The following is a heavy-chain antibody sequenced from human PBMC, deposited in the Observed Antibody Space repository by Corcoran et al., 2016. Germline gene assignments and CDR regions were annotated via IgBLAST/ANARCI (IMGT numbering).Heavy chain of an antibody. V-gene: IGHV5-51*01. CDR3: ARLMEIVVVSAAKNYYYGMDV. J-gene: IGHJ6*02. D-gene: IGHD2-2*03. Sequence: EVQLVQSGAEVKKTGESLRISCKGSGYRFTSYWIGWVRQMPGKGLEWMGIIYPGDSDIRYSPSFEGQVTISADKSISTAYLQWSSLKASDTAMYYCARLMEIVVVSAAKNYYYGMDVWGQGTTVTVSS. CDR1: GYRFTSYW. CDR2: IYPGDSDI.